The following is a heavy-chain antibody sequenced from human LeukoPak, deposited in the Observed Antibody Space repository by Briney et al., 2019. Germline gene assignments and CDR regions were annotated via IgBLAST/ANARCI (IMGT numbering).Heavy chain of an antibody. CDR2: IKQDGSVQ. Sequence: GGSLRLSCVASGFTFEDYWMSWIRQAPGKGPGWVAHIKQDGSVQHYLDSVKGRFTISRDNAKNSTVLQMSSLRADDTAVYYCARWAGVTDYWGQGTLVTVSS. D-gene: IGHD5-18*01. CDR1: GFTFEDYW. J-gene: IGHJ4*02. CDR3: ARWAGVTDY. V-gene: IGHV3-7*01.